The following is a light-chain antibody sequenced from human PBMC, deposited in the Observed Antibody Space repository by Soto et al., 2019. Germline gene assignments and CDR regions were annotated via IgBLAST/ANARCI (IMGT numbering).Light chain of an antibody. CDR2: WAS. CDR3: QHYYSTPHT. J-gene: IGKJ2*01. Sequence: DIVMTQSPASLAVSLGERATINCKSSQSVFYSPNNKNYLAWLQQKPGQPPKLLFYWASTRESGVPDRFSGSGSGTDFTLTISSLQAEDVAVYYCQHYYSTPHTFGQGTRLEI. V-gene: IGKV4-1*01. CDR1: QSVFYSPNNKNY.